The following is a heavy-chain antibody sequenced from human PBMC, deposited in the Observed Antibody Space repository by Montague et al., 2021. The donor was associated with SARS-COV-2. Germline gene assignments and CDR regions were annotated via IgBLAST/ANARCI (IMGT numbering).Heavy chain of an antibody. CDR2: INWNGGST. CDR3: ARDYDILTGYYNDHYYYYGMDV. V-gene: IGHV3-20*04. D-gene: IGHD3-9*01. J-gene: IGHJ6*02. CDR1: GFTFDDYG. Sequence: SLRLSCAASGFTFDDYGMSWVRQAPGKGLEWVSGINWNGGSTGYADSVKGRFTISRDIAKNSLYLQMNSLRAEDTALYYCARDYDILTGYYNDHYYYYGMDVWGQGTTVTVSS.